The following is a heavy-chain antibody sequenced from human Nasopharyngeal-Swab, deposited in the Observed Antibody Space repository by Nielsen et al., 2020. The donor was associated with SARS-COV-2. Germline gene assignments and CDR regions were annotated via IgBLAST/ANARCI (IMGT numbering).Heavy chain of an antibody. CDR1: GGTFSNYA. D-gene: IGHD5-18*01. CDR2: TIPILGLA. Sequence: SVKVSCKASGGTFSNYAISWVRQAPGQGLEWMGRTIPILGLANYAQKFLGRVTITADKSTNTAYMELSSLRSEDTAVYYCARDTPEDTTLVTTYYYYMDVWGKGTTVTVSS. J-gene: IGHJ6*03. V-gene: IGHV1-69*04. CDR3: ARDTPEDTTLVTTYYYYMDV.